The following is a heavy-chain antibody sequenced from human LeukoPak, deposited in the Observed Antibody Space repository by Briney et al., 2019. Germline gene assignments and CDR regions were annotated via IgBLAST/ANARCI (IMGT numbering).Heavy chain of an antibody. D-gene: IGHD6-13*01. Sequence: PGGSLRLSCAASGFTFSSYSMNWVRQAPGKGLEWVSAISGSGGSTYYADSVKGRFTISRDNSKSTLYLHMNNLTADDTAVYYCASKAGFSSSWYFDYWGQGTLVTVSS. V-gene: IGHV3-23*01. CDR1: GFTFSSYS. J-gene: IGHJ4*02. CDR3: ASKAGFSSSWYFDY. CDR2: ISGSGGST.